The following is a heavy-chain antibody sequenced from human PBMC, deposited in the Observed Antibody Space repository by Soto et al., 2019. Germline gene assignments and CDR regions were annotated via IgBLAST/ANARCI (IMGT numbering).Heavy chain of an antibody. CDR1: GFTFSDYY. J-gene: IGHJ4*02. V-gene: IGHV3-11*06. CDR2: ISTSSSYT. CDR3: VRWLQIGGYFDY. Sequence: PGVSLRLSCAASGFTFSDYYMNWIRQAPGKGLEWVSSISTSSSYTNYADSVKGRFTISRDNAKNSLYLQMNSLRADDTAVYYCVRWLQIGGYFDYWGQGTLVTVSS. D-gene: IGHD5-12*01.